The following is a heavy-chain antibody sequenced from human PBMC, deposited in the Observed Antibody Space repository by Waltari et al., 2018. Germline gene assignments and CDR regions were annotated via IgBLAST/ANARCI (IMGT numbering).Heavy chain of an antibody. D-gene: IGHD6-13*01. V-gene: IGHV3-21*01. CDR3: ARVGAAAGLNWFDP. Sequence: EVKLVESGGGLVKPGGSLRLSCAASGFTFSSYSMNWVRQAPGKGLEWVSSIISSSSYIYYADSVKGRFTISRDNAKNSLYLQMNSLRAEDTAVYYCARVGAAAGLNWFDPWGQGTLVTVSS. CDR2: IISSSSYI. J-gene: IGHJ5*02. CDR1: GFTFSSYS.